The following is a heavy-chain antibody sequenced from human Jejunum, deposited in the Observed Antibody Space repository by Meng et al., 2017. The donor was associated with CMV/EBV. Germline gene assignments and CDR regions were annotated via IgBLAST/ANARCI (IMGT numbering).Heavy chain of an antibody. V-gene: IGHV4-59*01. D-gene: IGHD1-1*01. Sequence: CTVSGGSISSYYWSWIRQPPGKGLEYIGYIYYSGSTKYNPSLKSRVTISIDTSKNQFSLKLSSVTAVDTAVYYCARDLGTGLVEYWGQGTRVTVSS. CDR1: GGSISSYY. CDR2: IYYSGST. CDR3: ARDLGTGLVEY. J-gene: IGHJ4*02.